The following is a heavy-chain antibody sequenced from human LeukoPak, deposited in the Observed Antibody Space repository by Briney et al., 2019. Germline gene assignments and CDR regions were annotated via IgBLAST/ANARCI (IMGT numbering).Heavy chain of an antibody. D-gene: IGHD4-17*01. Sequence: ASVKVSCKASGYTFTSYAMHWVRQAPGQGLEWMGGIIPIFGTANYAQKFQGRVTITADESTSTAYMELSSLRSEDTAVYYCARDRGDYVDAHPFDPWGQGTLVTVSS. V-gene: IGHV1-69*13. CDR2: IIPIFGTA. J-gene: IGHJ5*02. CDR3: ARDRGDYVDAHPFDP. CDR1: GYTFTSYA.